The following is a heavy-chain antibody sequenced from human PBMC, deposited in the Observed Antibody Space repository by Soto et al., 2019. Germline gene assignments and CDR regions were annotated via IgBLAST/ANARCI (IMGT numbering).Heavy chain of an antibody. D-gene: IGHD1-26*01. J-gene: IGHJ3*02. CDR3: ARDYSGHDAFDI. V-gene: IGHV1-3*01. Sequence: GASVKVSCKASGYTFTSYAMHWVRQAPGQRLEWMGWINAGNGNTKYSQKFQGRVTITRDTSASTVYMELSSLRSEDTAVYYCARDYSGHDAFDIWGQGTMVTVSS. CDR1: GYTFTSYA. CDR2: INAGNGNT.